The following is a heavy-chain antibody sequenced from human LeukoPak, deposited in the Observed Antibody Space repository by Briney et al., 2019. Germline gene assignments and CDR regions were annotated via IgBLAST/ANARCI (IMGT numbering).Heavy chain of an antibody. Sequence: GGSLRLSCAASGFTFSDYYMSWIRQAPGKGLEWVSYISSSSSYTNYADSVKGRFTISRDNAKNSLYLQMNSLRAEDTAVYYCARYRFEELTYGMDVWGKGTTVTVSS. CDR1: GFTFSDYY. CDR3: ARYRFEELTYGMDV. D-gene: IGHD3-10*01. CDR2: ISSSSSYT. V-gene: IGHV3-11*06. J-gene: IGHJ6*04.